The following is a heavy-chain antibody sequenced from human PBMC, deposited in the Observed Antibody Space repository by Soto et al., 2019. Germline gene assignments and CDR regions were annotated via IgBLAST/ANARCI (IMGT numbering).Heavy chain of an antibody. D-gene: IGHD3-10*01. V-gene: IGHV1-18*01. CDR2: ISAYNGNT. Sequence: ASVKVSCKASGYTFTSYGISWVRQAPGQGLEWMRWISAYNGNTNYAQKLQGRVTMTTDTSTSTAYMELRSLRSDDTAVHYCARVSETMVRGVIGAFDIWGQGTMVTVSS. CDR1: GYTFTSYG. J-gene: IGHJ3*02. CDR3: ARVSETMVRGVIGAFDI.